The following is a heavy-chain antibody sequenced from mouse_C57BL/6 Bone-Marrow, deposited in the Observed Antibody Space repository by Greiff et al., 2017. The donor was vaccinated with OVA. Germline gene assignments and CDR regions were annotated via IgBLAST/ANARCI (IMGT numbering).Heavy chain of an antibody. Sequence: EVKLMESGPVLVKPGASVKMSCKASGYTFTDYYMNWVKQSHGKSLEWIGVINPYNGGTSYNQKFKGKATLTVDKSSSTAYMELNSLTSEDSAVYYCARTYGSSLDYWGQGTTLTVSS. D-gene: IGHD1-1*01. CDR2: INPYNGGT. J-gene: IGHJ2*01. CDR1: GYTFTDYY. V-gene: IGHV1-19*01. CDR3: ARTYGSSLDY.